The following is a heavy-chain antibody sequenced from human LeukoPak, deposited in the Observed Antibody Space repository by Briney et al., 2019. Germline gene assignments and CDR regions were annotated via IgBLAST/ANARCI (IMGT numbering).Heavy chain of an antibody. CDR3: VRGPYGSGISNWFDP. CDR1: DGAIAGYS. J-gene: IGHJ5*02. Sequence: SETLSLTCTVSDGAIAGYSWSWIRQAPGKGLEGIGYIYYSRDTNYNPSLQRRVTVSVDASKNQFSLRLTSVSAADTAVYYCVRGPYGSGISNWFDPWGQGTQVIVSS. CDR2: IYYSRDT. D-gene: IGHD3-10*01. V-gene: IGHV4-59*01.